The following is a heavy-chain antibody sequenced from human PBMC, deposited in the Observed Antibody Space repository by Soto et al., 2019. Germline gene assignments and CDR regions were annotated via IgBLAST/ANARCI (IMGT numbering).Heavy chain of an antibody. Sequence: QVQLVQSGAEVKKPGSSVKVSCKASGGTFSSYAISWVRQAPGQGLEWMGGIIPIFGTANYAQKFQGRVTITADESPSTAYMELSSLRSEDTAVYYCARWGDGYSYGPYYFDYWGQGTLVTVSP. D-gene: IGHD5-18*01. CDR1: GGTFSSYA. CDR3: ARWGDGYSYGPYYFDY. V-gene: IGHV1-69*12. J-gene: IGHJ4*02. CDR2: IIPIFGTA.